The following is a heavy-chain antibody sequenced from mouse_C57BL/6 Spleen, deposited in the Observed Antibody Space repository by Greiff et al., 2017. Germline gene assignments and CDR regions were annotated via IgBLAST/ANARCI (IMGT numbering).Heavy chain of an antibody. V-gene: IGHV1-82*01. CDR1: GYAFSSSW. J-gene: IGHJ1*03. CDR3: ARRGGPWYFDV. Sequence: QVQLKQSGPELVKPGASVKISCKASGYAFSSSWMNWVKQRPGKGLEWIGRIYPGDGDTNYNGKFKGKATLTADKSSSTAYMQLSSLTSEDSAVYFCARRGGPWYFDVWGTGTTVTVSS. CDR2: IYPGDGDT.